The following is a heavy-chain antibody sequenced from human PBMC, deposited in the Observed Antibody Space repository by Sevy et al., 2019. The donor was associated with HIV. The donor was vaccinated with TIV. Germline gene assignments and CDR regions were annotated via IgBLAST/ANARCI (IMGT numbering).Heavy chain of an antibody. D-gene: IGHD3-16*01. J-gene: IGHJ4*02. CDR1: GFTFSANW. CDR2: IKGDGSDK. V-gene: IGHV3-7*01. CDR3: AHETFGRFES. Sequence: GGFLRLSCAASGFTFSANWMNWVRQAPGKGLEGVANIKGDGSDKHYVDSVEGRFTISRDNAKNLLYLQMNSLRVEDTALYYCAHETFGRFESWGQGTLVTVSS.